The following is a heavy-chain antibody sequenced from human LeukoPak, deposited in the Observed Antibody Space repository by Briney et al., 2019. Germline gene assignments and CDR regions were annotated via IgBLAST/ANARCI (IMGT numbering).Heavy chain of an antibody. CDR1: GFTFSDYY. CDR3: ARTTPMIVVVITTLNDAFDI. J-gene: IGHJ3*02. V-gene: IGHV3-11*01. D-gene: IGHD3-22*01. CDR2: ISSSGSTI. Sequence: GGSLRLSCAASGFTFSDYYMSWIRQAPGRGLEWVSYISSSGSTIYYADSVKGRFTISRDNAKNSLYLQMNSLRAEDTAVYYCARTTPMIVVVITTLNDAFDIWGQGTMVTVSS.